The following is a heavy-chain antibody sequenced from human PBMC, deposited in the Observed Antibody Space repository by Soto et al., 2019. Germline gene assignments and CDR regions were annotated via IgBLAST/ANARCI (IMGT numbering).Heavy chain of an antibody. Sequence: SETLSLTCTVSGGSISSGDYYWSWIRQPPGKGLEWIGYIYYSGSTYYNPSLKSRVTISVDTSKNQFSLKLSSVTAADTAVYYCARAETYYDFWSGYHRTYYFDYWGQGTLVTVPS. J-gene: IGHJ4*02. CDR2: IYYSGST. D-gene: IGHD3-3*01. CDR3: ARAETYYDFWSGYHRTYYFDY. CDR1: GGSISSGDYY. V-gene: IGHV4-30-4*01.